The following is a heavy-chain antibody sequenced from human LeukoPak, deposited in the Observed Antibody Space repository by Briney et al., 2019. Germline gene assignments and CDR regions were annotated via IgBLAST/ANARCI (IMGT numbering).Heavy chain of an antibody. V-gene: IGHV1-3*01. D-gene: IGHD3-3*01. CDR1: GYTFTSYA. Sequence: ASVKVSCKASGYTFTSYAMHWVRQAPGQRLEWMGWINAGNGNTKYSQKFQGRVTMTTDTSTSTAYMELRSLRSDDTAVYYCARFAITIFGVVIGSVDYWGQGTLVTVSS. CDR3: ARFAITIFGVVIGSVDY. CDR2: INAGNGNT. J-gene: IGHJ4*02.